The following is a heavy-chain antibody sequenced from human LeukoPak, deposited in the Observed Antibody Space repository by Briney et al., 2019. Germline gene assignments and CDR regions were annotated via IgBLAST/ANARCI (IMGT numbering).Heavy chain of an antibody. J-gene: IGHJ6*03. CDR1: GYSFTNYW. D-gene: IGHD6-13*01. CDR3: ARSGAAAGYYYMDV. V-gene: IGHV5-51*01. CDR2: IYPGDSDT. Sequence: PGGSLRLSCKASGYSFTNYWIGWVRQMPGKGLEWMGIIYPGDSDTRNSPSFQGQVTISADKSISTAYLQWSSLKASDTAMYYCARSGAAAGYYYMDVWGKGTMVTVSS.